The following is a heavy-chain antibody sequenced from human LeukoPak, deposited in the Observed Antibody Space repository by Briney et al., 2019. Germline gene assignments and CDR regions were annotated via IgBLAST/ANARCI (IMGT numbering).Heavy chain of an antibody. J-gene: IGHJ4*02. CDR1: GFTFSDYY. D-gene: IGHD3-22*01. Sequence: GGSLRLSCAASGFTFSDYYMSWIRQAPGKGLEWVSYISSSGSTIYYADSVKGRFTISRDNAKNSLYLQMNSLRAEDTAVYYCARAVNPTYYYDSSGSDFDYWGQGTLVTVSS. V-gene: IGHV3-11*04. CDR3: ARAVNPTYYYDSSGSDFDY. CDR2: ISSSGSTI.